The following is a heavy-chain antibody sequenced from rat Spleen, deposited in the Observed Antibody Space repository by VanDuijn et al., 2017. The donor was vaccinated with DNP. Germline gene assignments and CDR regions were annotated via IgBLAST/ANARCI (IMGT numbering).Heavy chain of an antibody. V-gene: IGHV5-20*01. J-gene: IGHJ2*01. Sequence: EVQLVESGGGLVQPGRSLKLSCAASGFTFSNYDMAWVRQAPTKGLEWVASIVYDGSGAYYGDSVTGRFTVSRDNAKNSLYLQMDSLRSEDTATYYCVTRGKYGGYDYWGQGVIVTVSS. CDR3: VTRGKYGGYDY. D-gene: IGHD1-11*01. CDR2: IVYDGSGA. CDR1: GFTFSNYD.